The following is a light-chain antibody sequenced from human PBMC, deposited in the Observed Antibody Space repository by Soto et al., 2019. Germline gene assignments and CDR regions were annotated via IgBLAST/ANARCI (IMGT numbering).Light chain of an antibody. Sequence: IQLTQSPSSLSASGGDRVTITCRASQGIGGNLAWYLQKPGEAPKLLVYGASTLQGGVPSRFSGSGSGTLFTLTITSLQPEDFATYFCQQSNSYPLTFGGGTKVEIK. V-gene: IGKV1-9*01. CDR1: QGIGGN. J-gene: IGKJ4*01. CDR3: QQSNSYPLT. CDR2: GAS.